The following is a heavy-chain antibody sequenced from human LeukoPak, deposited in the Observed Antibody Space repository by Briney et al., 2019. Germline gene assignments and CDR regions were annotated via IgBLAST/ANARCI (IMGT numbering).Heavy chain of an antibody. J-gene: IGHJ4*02. V-gene: IGHV4-61*02. Sequence: SQTLSLTCTVSGGSISSGSYYWNWIRQPAGKGLEWVGRIYSSGGTDFTPSLKSRGTISVDTSKNQFSLKLSSVTAADTAVYYCAAGVNSGLRGIDSWGRGMLVTVSS. CDR3: AAGVNSGLRGIDS. CDR2: IYSSGGT. CDR1: GGSISSGSYY. D-gene: IGHD4-23*01.